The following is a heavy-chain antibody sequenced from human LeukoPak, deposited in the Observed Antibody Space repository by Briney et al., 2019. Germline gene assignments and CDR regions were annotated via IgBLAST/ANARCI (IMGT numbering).Heavy chain of an antibody. J-gene: IGHJ4*02. CDR2: ISAYNGNT. D-gene: IGHD2-2*01. CDR1: GYTFTSYG. Sequence: VASVTVSCTASGYTFTSYGISWVRQAPGQGLEWMGWISAYNGNTNYAQKLQGRVTMTTDTSTSTAYMELRSLRSDDTAVYYCARNEIVVVPRGFDYWGQGTLVTVSS. CDR3: ARNEIVVVPRGFDY. V-gene: IGHV1-18*01.